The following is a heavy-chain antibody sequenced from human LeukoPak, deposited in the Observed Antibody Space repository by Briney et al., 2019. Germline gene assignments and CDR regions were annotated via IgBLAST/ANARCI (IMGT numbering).Heavy chain of an antibody. Sequence: SETLSLTCTVSGGSISSYYWSWIRQPAGKGLEGIGRIYTSGSTNYNPSLKSRVTMSVDTSKNQFSLKLSSVTAADTAVYYCARDLSYCTNGVCYAYFDYWGQGTLVTVSS. J-gene: IGHJ4*02. V-gene: IGHV4-4*07. CDR1: GGSISSYY. CDR2: IYTSGST. D-gene: IGHD2-8*01. CDR3: ARDLSYCTNGVCYAYFDY.